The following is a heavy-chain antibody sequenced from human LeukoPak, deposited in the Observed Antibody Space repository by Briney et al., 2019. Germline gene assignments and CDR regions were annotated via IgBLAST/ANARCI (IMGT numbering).Heavy chain of an antibody. J-gene: IGHJ4*02. CDR1: GFTFNRYC. CDR2: ISGSGNSI. D-gene: IGHD5-18*01. Sequence: GGSLRLSCAASGFTFNRYCMSWVRQAPGKGLEWVSVISGSGNSIYYADSVKGRFTVSRDNSENTLYLQMNSLRAEDTAVYYCAKDDREGYSYGHNFEDWGQGTLVTVSS. CDR3: AKDDREGYSYGHNFED. V-gene: IGHV3-23*01.